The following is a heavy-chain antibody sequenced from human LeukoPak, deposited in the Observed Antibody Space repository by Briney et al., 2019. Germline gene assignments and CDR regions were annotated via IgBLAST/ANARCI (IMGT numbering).Heavy chain of an antibody. D-gene: IGHD6-13*01. Sequence: KPSETLSLTCTVSGGSVSNYYWSWIRQPPGKGLEWIGYIYYSGSTNYNPSLKSRVTISVGTSKNQFSLKLSSVTAADTAVYYCARDTYSSSWYDWFDPWGQGTLVTVSS. J-gene: IGHJ5*02. CDR3: ARDTYSSSWYDWFDP. V-gene: IGHV4-59*02. CDR2: IYYSGST. CDR1: GGSVSNYY.